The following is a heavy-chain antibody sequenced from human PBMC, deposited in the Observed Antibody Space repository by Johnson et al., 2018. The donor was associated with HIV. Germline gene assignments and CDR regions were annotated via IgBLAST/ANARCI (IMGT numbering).Heavy chain of an antibody. V-gene: IGHV3-23*04. J-gene: IGHJ3*02. CDR2: ISGRGGST. D-gene: IGHD5-18*01. CDR1: GFPFSSSA. Sequence: VQLVESGGGVVRPGGSLRLSCAASGFPFSSSAMSWVRQAPGTGLEWVSAISGRGGSTYSAHSVQGRFTISRDHSKSTLYLQMNSLRAEDTAVYYCAKHSYGLRGAFDIWGQGTMVTVSS. CDR3: AKHSYGLRGAFDI.